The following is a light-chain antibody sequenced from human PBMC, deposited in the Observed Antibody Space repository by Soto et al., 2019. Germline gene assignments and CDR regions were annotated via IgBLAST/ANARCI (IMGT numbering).Light chain of an antibody. CDR1: RDGVGGYKH. CDR2: EVS. CDR3: SSYAGTNNWV. V-gene: IGLV2-8*01. J-gene: IGLJ3*02. Sequence: QSALTQPPSASRSPGRPVTISRTGTRDGVGGYKHVSWYQQHPGKAPKVMIYEVSKRPSGVPDRFSGSKSGNTAFLTVSGLQAEDEADYYCSSYAGTNNWVFGGGTQLTVL.